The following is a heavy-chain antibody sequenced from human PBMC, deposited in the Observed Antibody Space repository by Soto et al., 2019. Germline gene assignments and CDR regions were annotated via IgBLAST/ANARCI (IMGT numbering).Heavy chain of an antibody. CDR1: GGSFSGYY. CDR2: INHSGST. CDR3: ARGRLVATTHDYYYYGMDV. D-gene: IGHD5-12*01. J-gene: IGHJ6*02. V-gene: IGHV4-34*01. Sequence: SETLSLTCAVYGGSFSGYYWSWIRQPPGKGLEWIGEINHSGSTNYNPSLKSRVTISVDTSKNQFSLKLSSVTAADTAVYYCARGRLVATTHDYYYYGMDVWGQGTTVTVSS.